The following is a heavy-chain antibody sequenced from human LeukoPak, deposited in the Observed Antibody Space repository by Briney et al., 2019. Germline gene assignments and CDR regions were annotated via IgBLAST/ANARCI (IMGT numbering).Heavy chain of an antibody. J-gene: IGHJ4*02. CDR3: ARDLTNPGNSGSY. D-gene: IGHD4-23*01. CDR2: ISSSSSYI. CDR1: GFTFSSYS. Sequence: GGSLRLSCAASGFTFSSYSMNWVRQVPGKGLEWVSSISSSSSYIYYADSVKGRFTISRDNAKNSLYLQMNSLRAEDTAVYYCARDLTNPGNSGSYWGQGTLVTVSS. V-gene: IGHV3-21*01.